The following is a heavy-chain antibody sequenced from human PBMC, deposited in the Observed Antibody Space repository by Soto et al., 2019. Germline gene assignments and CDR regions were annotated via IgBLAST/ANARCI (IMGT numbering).Heavy chain of an antibody. D-gene: IGHD6-19*01. CDR2: ILYDGSTK. Sequence: VQLLESGGGVVQPGRSLRLSCEASGFDFSRYGMHWVRQAPGKGLEWVSVILYDGSTKYYADSVKGRFTVSRDNSRNTLYLQMNSLRDEDTAVYYCARLKLVAGRNRFDPWGQGTLVTVSS. CDR1: GFDFSRYG. CDR3: ARLKLVAGRNRFDP. J-gene: IGHJ5*02. V-gene: IGHV3-33*01.